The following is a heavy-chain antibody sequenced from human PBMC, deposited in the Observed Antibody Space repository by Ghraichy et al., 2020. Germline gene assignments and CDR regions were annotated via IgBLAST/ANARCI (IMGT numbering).Heavy chain of an antibody. CDR1: GFTFSSYA. CDR3: AKHAGSYYNVAYYFDY. V-gene: IGHV3-23*01. CDR2: ISGSGGST. J-gene: IGHJ4*02. D-gene: IGHD3-10*01. Sequence: SCAASGFTFSSYAMSWVRQAPGKGLEWVSAISGSGGSTYYADSVKGRFTISRDNSKNTLYLQMNSLRAEDTAVYYCAKHAGSYYNVAYYFDYWGQGTLVTVSS.